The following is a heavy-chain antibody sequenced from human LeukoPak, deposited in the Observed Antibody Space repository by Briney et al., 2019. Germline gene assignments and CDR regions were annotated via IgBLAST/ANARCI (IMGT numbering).Heavy chain of an antibody. CDR3: ARLLSRSTSCDP. CDR2: IHYSGST. J-gene: IGHJ5*02. V-gene: IGHV4-31*03. CDR1: GGSISSGGYY. D-gene: IGHD2-2*01. Sequence: SQTLSLTCTVSGGSISSGGYYWSWIRQHPGKGLEWIGYIHYSGSTYYNPSLKSRVTISVDTSKNQFSLKLSSVTAADTAVYYCARLLSRSTSCDPWGQGTLVTVSS.